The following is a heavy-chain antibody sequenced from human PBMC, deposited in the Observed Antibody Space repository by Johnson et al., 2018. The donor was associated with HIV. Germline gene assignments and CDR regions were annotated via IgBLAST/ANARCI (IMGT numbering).Heavy chain of an antibody. CDR3: ARQHYYDSSGQGGGLDI. J-gene: IGHJ3*02. CDR2: IKQDGSEK. V-gene: IGHV3-7*05. CDR1: GFTFTNYW. Sequence: VQLVESGGGLVQPGGSLRVSCVTSGFTFTNYWMSWVRQAPGKGLEWVANIKQDGSEKHYMDSVKGRFIISRDNANNSLYLQMNSLRAEDTALYYCARQHYYDSSGQGGGLDIWGQGTMVTVSS. D-gene: IGHD3-22*01.